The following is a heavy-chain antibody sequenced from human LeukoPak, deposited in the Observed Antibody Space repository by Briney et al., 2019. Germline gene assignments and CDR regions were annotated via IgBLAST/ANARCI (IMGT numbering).Heavy chain of an antibody. V-gene: IGHV3-74*01. CDR2: LPPDELGI. CDR3: VGTIASRGSEY. D-gene: IGHD6-6*01. Sequence: SGGSLRLSCAASGFTFTNYWMHWVRQAPGMGLVWVSRLPPDELGIIYADSVKGRFTVSRDSAKNTVYLQMNNLRVDDTAMYYCVGTIASRGSEYWGQGALVTVSS. CDR1: GFTFTNYW. J-gene: IGHJ4*02.